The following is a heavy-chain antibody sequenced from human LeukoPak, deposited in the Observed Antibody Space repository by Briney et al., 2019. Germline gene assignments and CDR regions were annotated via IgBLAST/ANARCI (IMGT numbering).Heavy chain of an antibody. CDR2: INHSGST. V-gene: IGHV4-34*01. D-gene: IGHD6-19*01. Sequence: SETLSLTCAVYGGSFSGYYWSWIRQPPGKGLEWVGEINHSGSTNYNPSLKSRVTISVDTSKNQFSLKLSSVTAADTAVYYCARPTRGSSGWYPRYMDVWGKGTTVTISS. CDR3: ARPTRGSSGWYPRYMDV. J-gene: IGHJ6*03. CDR1: GGSFSGYY.